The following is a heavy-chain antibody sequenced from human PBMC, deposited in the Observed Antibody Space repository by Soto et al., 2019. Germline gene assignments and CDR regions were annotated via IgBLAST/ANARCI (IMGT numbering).Heavy chain of an antibody. J-gene: IGHJ6*02. Sequence: NPSETLSLTCTVSGGSISSYYWSWIRQPPGKGLEWIGYIYYSGSTNYNPSLKSRVTISVDTSKNQFSLKLSSVTAADTAVYYCARELTVPAATAGYYYYGMDVWGQGTTVTVSS. CDR3: ARELTVPAATAGYYYYGMDV. CDR2: IYYSGST. CDR1: GGSISSYY. D-gene: IGHD2-2*01. V-gene: IGHV4-59*12.